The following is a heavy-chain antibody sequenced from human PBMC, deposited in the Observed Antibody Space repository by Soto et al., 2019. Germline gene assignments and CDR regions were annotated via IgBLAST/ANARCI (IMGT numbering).Heavy chain of an antibody. CDR2: IYPGDSDT. CDR1: GSTFTDYW. V-gene: IGHV5-51*01. D-gene: IGHD3-10*01. J-gene: IGHJ4*02. Sequence: EVQLVQSGGEVRKPGESLKISCQASGSTFTDYWIGWLRQMPGKGREWMGLIYPGDSDTRYSPPFQGQVTISADESTSTAYLQWSSLRASDIGIYYYVRQGPYYCGSGRSFDFWGQGTLVTVSS. CDR3: VRQGPYYCGSGRSFDF.